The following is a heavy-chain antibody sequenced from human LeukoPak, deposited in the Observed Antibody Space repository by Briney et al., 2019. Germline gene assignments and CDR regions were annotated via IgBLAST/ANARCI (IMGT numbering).Heavy chain of an antibody. CDR2: IYASGST. D-gene: IGHD3-10*01. Sequence: KPSQTLSLTCTASGVSISSGSYYWSWIRQPAGKGLECIGRIYASGSTKYNPSLKSRVTISIDTSKNQFSLKLNSVTAADTAVYYCARWMVRGVTAFDIWGQGTMVTVSS. J-gene: IGHJ3*02. CDR3: ARWMVRGVTAFDI. CDR1: GVSISSGSYY. V-gene: IGHV4-61*02.